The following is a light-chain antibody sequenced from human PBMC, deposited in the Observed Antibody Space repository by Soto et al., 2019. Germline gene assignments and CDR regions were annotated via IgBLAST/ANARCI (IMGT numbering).Light chain of an antibody. V-gene: IGLV3-21*02. CDR2: ADS. CDR3: HVWDISAEQVV. Sequence: SYELTQPPSVSVAPGQTATVTCGADNIGTKSVHWYQKKPGQAPLLVVFADSDRPPGIPARFSAFNSGNTATLTINIVEDGDEADYYCHVWDISAEQVVFGGGTKLTVL. CDR1: NIGTKS. J-gene: IGLJ2*01.